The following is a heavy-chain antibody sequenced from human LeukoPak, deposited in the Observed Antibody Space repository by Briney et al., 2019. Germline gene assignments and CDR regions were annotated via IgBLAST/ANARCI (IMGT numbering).Heavy chain of an antibody. CDR2: ISGSGGST. V-gene: IGHV3-23*01. D-gene: IGHD3-22*01. Sequence: GGSLRLSCAASGFTFSSYAMSWVRQAPGKGLEWVSAISGSGGSTYHADSVKGRFTISRDNSKNTLYLQMNSLRAEDTAVYYCAVTYYYDSSGYWGAFDIWGQGTMVTVSS. CDR3: AVTYYYDSSGYWGAFDI. J-gene: IGHJ3*02. CDR1: GFTFSSYA.